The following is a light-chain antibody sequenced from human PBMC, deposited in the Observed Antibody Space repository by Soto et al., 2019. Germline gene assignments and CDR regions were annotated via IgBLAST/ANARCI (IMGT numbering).Light chain of an antibody. J-gene: IGKJ5*01. CDR2: DAY. Sequence: EVVLTQSPVTLSLSPGERATLSCRASQSFRGLLAWYQQKPGQAPRLLIYDAYNRATGIPPRFSGSGSGTNFTLTISSLEPEDSEVYYCRQRHMWPITFGQGTRLEIK. V-gene: IGKV3-11*01. CDR3: RQRHMWPIT. CDR1: QSFRGL.